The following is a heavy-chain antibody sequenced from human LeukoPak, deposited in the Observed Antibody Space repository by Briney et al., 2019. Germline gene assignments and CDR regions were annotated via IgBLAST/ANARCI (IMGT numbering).Heavy chain of an antibody. D-gene: IGHD3-10*01. CDR3: AREGRWTMVRGGRDFDY. V-gene: IGHV1-69*04. Sequence: SVKVSCKASGGTFSSYAISWVRQAPGQGLEWMGRIIPILGIANYAQKFQGRVTITADKSTSTAYMELSSLRSEDTAVYYCAREGRWTMVRGGRDFDYWGQGTLVTVSS. J-gene: IGHJ4*02. CDR2: IIPILGIA. CDR1: GGTFSSYA.